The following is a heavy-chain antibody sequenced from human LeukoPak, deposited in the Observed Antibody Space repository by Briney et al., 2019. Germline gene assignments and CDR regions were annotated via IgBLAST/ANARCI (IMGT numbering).Heavy chain of an antibody. Sequence: GGSLRLSCAASGFTFSSYWMSWVRQAPGKGLEWVASIKQDGSEKYYVDSVKGRFTISRDNAKNSLYLQMNSLRAEDTAVYYCARDWVHPGDYGDYVPFDYWGQGTLVTVSS. D-gene: IGHD4-17*01. V-gene: IGHV3-7*01. J-gene: IGHJ4*02. CDR2: IKQDGSEK. CDR1: GFTFSSYW. CDR3: ARDWVHPGDYGDYVPFDY.